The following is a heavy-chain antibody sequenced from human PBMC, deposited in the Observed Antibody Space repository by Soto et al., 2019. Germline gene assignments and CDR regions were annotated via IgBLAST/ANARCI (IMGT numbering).Heavy chain of an antibody. CDR1: GFTFSSYG. V-gene: IGHV3-30*18. D-gene: IGHD3-9*01. CDR2: ISYDGSNK. CDR3: AKDDLRYSKQISTLDY. J-gene: IGHJ4*02. Sequence: QVQLVESGGGVVQPGRSLRLSCAASGFTFSSYGMHWVRQAPGKGLEWVAVISYDGSNKYYADSVKGRFTISRDNSKNTLYLQMNSLRAEDTAVYYCAKDDLRYSKQISTLDYWGQGTLVTVSS.